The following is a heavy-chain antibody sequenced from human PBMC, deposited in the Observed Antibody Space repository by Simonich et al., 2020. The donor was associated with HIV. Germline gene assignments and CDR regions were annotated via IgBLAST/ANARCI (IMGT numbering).Heavy chain of an antibody. CDR3: ARDDRYGDYVDY. CDR1: GYTLTELS. D-gene: IGHD3-16*02. CDR2: ISADNGNT. V-gene: IGHV1-18*01. J-gene: IGHJ4*02. Sequence: QVQLVQSGAEVKKPGASVKVSCKVSGYTLTELSLDWVRQTPGKGLEWMGWISADNGNTNYVQKLQGRVTMTTDTSTSTAYMELRSLRSDDTAVYYCARDDRYGDYVDYWGQGTLVTVSS.